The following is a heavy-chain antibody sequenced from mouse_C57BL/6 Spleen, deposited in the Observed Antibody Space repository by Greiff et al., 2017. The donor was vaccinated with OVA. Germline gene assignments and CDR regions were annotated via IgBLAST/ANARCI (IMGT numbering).Heavy chain of an antibody. Sequence: EVQRVESGGGLVKPGGSLKLSCAASGFTFSDYGMHWVRQAPEKGLEWVAYISSGSSTIYYADTVKGRFTISRDNAKNTLFLQMTSLRSEDTAMYYCARPPYYGSSLYYAMDYWGQGTSVTVSS. J-gene: IGHJ4*01. CDR2: ISSGSSTI. CDR3: ARPPYYGSSLYYAMDY. D-gene: IGHD1-1*01. V-gene: IGHV5-17*01. CDR1: GFTFSDYG.